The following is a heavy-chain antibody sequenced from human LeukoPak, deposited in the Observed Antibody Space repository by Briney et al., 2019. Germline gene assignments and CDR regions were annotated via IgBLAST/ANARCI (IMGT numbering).Heavy chain of an antibody. CDR1: GGSISSSSYY. V-gene: IGHV4-39*01. J-gene: IGHJ6*02. Sequence: SETLSLTCIVSGGSISSSSYYWGWVRQPPGKGLEWIVSIYHSGSTYYNPSLKSRVTISVDTSKNQFSLKVSSVTATDTAIYYXARHGDXSYXFXXHYGLDVWGQGTTVIVSS. CDR3: ARHGDXSYXFXXHYGLDV. D-gene: IGHD1-26*01. CDR2: IYHSGST.